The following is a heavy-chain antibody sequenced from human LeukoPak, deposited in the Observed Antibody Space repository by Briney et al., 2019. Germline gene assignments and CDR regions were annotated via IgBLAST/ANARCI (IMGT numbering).Heavy chain of an antibody. CDR1: GASISSYY. D-gene: IGHD6-13*01. J-gene: IGHJ4*02. Sequence: SETLSLTCTVSGASISSYYWSWIRQPPGKGLEWIGYIYYTGSSNYNPSLKSRVTISADTSKNQFSLKLSSVTAADTAVYYCARDFLSSKWYYFDYWGQGTLVTVSS. CDR2: IYYTGSS. CDR3: ARDFLSSKWYYFDY. V-gene: IGHV4-59*12.